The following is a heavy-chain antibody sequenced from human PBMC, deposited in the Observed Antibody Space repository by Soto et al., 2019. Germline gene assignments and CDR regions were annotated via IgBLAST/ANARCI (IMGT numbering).Heavy chain of an antibody. D-gene: IGHD1-26*01. CDR3: ARDDGIGTCTGHCYYCMDD. J-gene: IGHJ6*02. Sequence: SVRVSCKASGGTFSNYAIRWVRQSPRQVLEGMEGTIPIFDTANYAQKYQGRVTITADEVTRTGYMELSSLISEDTSMYYFARDDGIGTCTGHCYYCMDDWYPGTTLTVSS. CDR2: TIPIFDTA. CDR1: GGTFSNYA. V-gene: IGHV1-69*13.